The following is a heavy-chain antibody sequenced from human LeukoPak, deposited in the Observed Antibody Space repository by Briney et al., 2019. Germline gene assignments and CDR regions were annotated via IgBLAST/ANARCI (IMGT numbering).Heavy chain of an antibody. CDR3: ARGALISYSYGPFDY. D-gene: IGHD5-18*01. CDR1: GGSISSYY. Sequence: SEXXSLTCTVSGGSISSYYWSWIRQPPGEGLEWIGYIYYSGSTNYNPSLKSRVTISVDTSENQFSLKLSSVTAADTAVYYCARGALISYSYGPFDYWGQGALVTVSS. CDR2: IYYSGST. J-gene: IGHJ4*02. V-gene: IGHV4-59*01.